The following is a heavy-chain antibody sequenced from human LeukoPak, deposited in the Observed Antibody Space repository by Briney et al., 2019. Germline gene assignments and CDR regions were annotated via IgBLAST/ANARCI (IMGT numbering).Heavy chain of an antibody. Sequence: GGSLRLSCAASGFTFSDNWMTWVRQAPGKGLEWVANINQDGGGRYYVDSVQGRFIISRDNAQNSVHLQMNSLRAEDTAVYYCATRYCSIAACRASSYKCMDDWGKGTTVIVSS. V-gene: IGHV3-7*01. J-gene: IGHJ6*04. CDR3: ATRYCSIAACRASSYKCMDD. CDR2: INQDGGGR. CDR1: GFTFSDNW. D-gene: IGHD2-2*01.